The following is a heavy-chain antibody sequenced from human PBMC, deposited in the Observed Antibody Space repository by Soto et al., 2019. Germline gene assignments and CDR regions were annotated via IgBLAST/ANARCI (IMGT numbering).Heavy chain of an antibody. D-gene: IGHD6-13*01. V-gene: IGHV3-30-3*01. J-gene: IGHJ6*02. CDR1: GFTFSSYA. Sequence: GGSLRLSCAASGFTFSSYAMHWVRQAPGKGLEWVAVISYDGSNKYYADSVKGRFTISRDNSKSTLYLQMSSLRAEDTAVYHFARRQISPPTRGAASARGAMDVWGQGTTVTVSS. CDR2: ISYDGSNK. CDR3: ARRQISPPTRGAASARGAMDV.